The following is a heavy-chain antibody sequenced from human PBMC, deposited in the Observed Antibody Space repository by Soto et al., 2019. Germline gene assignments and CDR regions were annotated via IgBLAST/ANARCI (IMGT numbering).Heavy chain of an antibody. CDR3: ARGRLGYSWSGQNWFDP. D-gene: IGHD3-3*01. Sequence: SETLSLTCAVYGGSFSGYYWSWIRQPPGKGLEWIGEINHSGSTNYNPSLKSRVTISVDTSKNQFSLKLSSVTAADTAVYYCARGRLGYSWSGQNWFDPWGQGTLVTVSS. J-gene: IGHJ5*02. V-gene: IGHV4-34*01. CDR1: GGSFSGYY. CDR2: INHSGST.